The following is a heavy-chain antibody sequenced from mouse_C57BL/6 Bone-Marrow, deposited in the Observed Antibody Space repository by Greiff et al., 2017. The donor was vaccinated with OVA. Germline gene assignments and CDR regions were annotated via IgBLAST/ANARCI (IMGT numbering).Heavy chain of an antibody. CDR3: AGSGIYYGSSYPGWFAY. CDR2: FNPYNGDT. J-gene: IGHJ3*01. D-gene: IGHD1-1*01. V-gene: IGHV1-20*01. Sequence: VRLHRSGPELVKPGDSVKISCKALGYSFTGNFLNWVLQGKGKSLEWIGRFNPYNGDTFYNQKFKGKATLTVDKSSSTAHMELRSLTSEDSAVYYCAGSGIYYGSSYPGWFAYWGQGTLVTVSA. CDR1: GYSFTGNF.